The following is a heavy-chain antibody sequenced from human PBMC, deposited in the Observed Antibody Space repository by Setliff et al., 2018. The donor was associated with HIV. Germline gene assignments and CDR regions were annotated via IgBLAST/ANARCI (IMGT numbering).Heavy chain of an antibody. D-gene: IGHD3-10*01. V-gene: IGHV1-69*13. J-gene: IGHJ6*03. CDR2: IHPIFGTT. CDR3: ASDSPAARFEELEDHYYYFMDV. Sequence: ASVKVSCKASGGTFSSYITAWVRQAPGQGLEWMGGIHPIFGTTNYARDFMGRVSITADESTNTAYMELSSLRSDDSAIYYCASDSPAARFEELEDHYYYFMDVWGKGTTVTVSS. CDR1: GGTFSSYI.